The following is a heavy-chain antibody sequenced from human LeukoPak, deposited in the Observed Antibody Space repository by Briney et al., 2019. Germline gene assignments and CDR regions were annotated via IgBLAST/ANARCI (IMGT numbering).Heavy chain of an antibody. CDR2: SSADGSSA. CDR1: GFALSGYW. D-gene: IGHD2-15*01. Sequence: GGSLRLSCTASGFALSGYWMHWVRQAPGKGLVWVSRSSADGSSAVYADSVEGRFTISRDNSRNPLYLQMNSLRPEDTATYFCTRVVVGATGLFDSWGQGTLVTVSS. V-gene: IGHV3-74*01. J-gene: IGHJ4*02. CDR3: TRVVVGATGLFDS.